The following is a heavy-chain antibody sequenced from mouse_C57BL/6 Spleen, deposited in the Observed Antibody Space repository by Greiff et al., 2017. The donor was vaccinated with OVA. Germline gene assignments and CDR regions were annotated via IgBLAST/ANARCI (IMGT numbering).Heavy chain of an antibody. CDR1: GYTFTSYW. CDR3: ARPYYGNYENYYAMDY. Sequence: VQLQQPGAELVRPGTSVKLSCKASGYTFTSYWMHWVKQRPGQGLEWIGVIDPSDSYTNYNQKFKGKATLTVDTSSSTAYMQLSSLTSEDSAVYYCARPYYGNYENYYAMDYWGQGTSVTVSS. J-gene: IGHJ4*01. V-gene: IGHV1-59*01. CDR2: IDPSDSYT. D-gene: IGHD2-10*01.